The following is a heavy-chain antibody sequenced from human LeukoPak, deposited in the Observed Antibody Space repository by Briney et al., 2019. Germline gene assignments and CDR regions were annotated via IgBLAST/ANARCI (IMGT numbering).Heavy chain of an antibody. CDR2: GSTSGST. Sequence: SETLSLTCTVSGASISSYYWSWIRQPAGKGLEWIGRGSTSGSTNYNPSLKSRVTMSVETSKNQFSLKLSSVTAADTAVYYWARDSYFGSGNYYIDYWGQGTLVTVSS. J-gene: IGHJ4*02. CDR1: GASISSYY. V-gene: IGHV4-4*07. D-gene: IGHD3-10*01. CDR3: ARDSYFGSGNYYIDY.